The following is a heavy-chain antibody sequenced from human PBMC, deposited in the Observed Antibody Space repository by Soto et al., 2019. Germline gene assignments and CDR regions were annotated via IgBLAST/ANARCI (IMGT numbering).Heavy chain of an antibody. CDR3: AISQDRVGSPTFIY. J-gene: IGHJ4*02. D-gene: IGHD3-10*01. V-gene: IGHV3-9*01. CDR2: INWKSDI. Sequence: PGGSLRLSCAVSGFTFDDNAMHWVRQAPEKGLEWVSGINWKSDIGYADSVKGRFTISRNNAENSLYLQMNRLRAEDTALYYCAISQDRVGSPTFIYWGQGTQVTVSS. CDR1: GFTFDDNA.